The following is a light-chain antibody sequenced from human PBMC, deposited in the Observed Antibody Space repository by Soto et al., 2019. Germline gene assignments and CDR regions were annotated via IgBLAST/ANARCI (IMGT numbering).Light chain of an antibody. CDR2: AAS. CDR1: QGIRND. J-gene: IGKJ1*01. V-gene: IGKV1-17*01. Sequence: DIQMTQSPSSLSASVGDRVTITCRASQGIRNDLGWYQQKPGKPPKRLIYAASSLQSGVPQRFSGSGSGTEFTLTISSLQTDDFSTYYCQQYHSYWTFGQGTKVDIK. CDR3: QQYHSYWT.